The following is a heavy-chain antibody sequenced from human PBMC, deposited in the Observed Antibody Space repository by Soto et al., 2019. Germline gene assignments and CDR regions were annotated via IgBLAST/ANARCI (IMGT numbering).Heavy chain of an antibody. CDR2: ISWDGTST. J-gene: IGHJ4*02. D-gene: IGHD3-22*01. V-gene: IGHV3-43*01. CDR3: ARGAYYYDSSGHIYYFDY. CDR1: GFTFDDYT. Sequence: GGSLRLSCAASGFTFDDYTMHWVRQFPGKGLEWVSLISWDGTSTYYADSVKGRFTISRDNAKNSLYLQMNSLRDEDTAVYYCARGAYYYDSSGHIYYFDYWGQGTLVTVSS.